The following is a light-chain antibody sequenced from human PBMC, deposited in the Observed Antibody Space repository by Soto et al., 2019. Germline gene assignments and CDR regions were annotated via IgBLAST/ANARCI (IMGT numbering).Light chain of an antibody. CDR2: GAS. V-gene: IGKV3-20*01. CDR1: RSDRNTY. Sequence: EIVLTQSPGTLSLSPGERATLSCRTSRSDRNTYLAWYQQKPGQAPRLLIYGASSRATGIPDRFSGSGSGKDFTLTISRLEPEDFAVYYCQQYGASPPVYAFGQGTKLEIK. J-gene: IGKJ2*01. CDR3: QQYGASPPVYA.